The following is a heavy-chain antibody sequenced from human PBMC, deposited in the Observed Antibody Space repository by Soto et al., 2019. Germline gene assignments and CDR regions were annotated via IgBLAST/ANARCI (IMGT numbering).Heavy chain of an antibody. J-gene: IGHJ4*02. Sequence: SETLSLTCAVSGGSISSSNWWSWVRQPPGKGLEWIGEIYHSGSTNYNPSLKSRVTISVDKSKNQFSLKLSSVTAADTAVYYCATPVYYYGSGSYLSGGYWGQGTLVTVSS. D-gene: IGHD3-10*01. CDR2: IYHSGST. CDR1: GGSISSSNW. V-gene: IGHV4-4*02. CDR3: ATPVYYYGSGSYLSGGY.